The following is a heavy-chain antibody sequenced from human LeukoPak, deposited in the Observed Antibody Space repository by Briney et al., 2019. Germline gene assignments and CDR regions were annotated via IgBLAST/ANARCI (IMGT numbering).Heavy chain of an antibody. V-gene: IGHV3-23*01. CDR3: ARASWVSSTDAVR. CDR2: ISGSGGST. D-gene: IGHD3-16*01. CDR1: GFTFSSYA. Sequence: GGSLRLSCAASGFTFSSYAMSWVRQAPGKGLEWVSAISGSGGSTYYADSVKGRFTLSSDSSRNTVYFQLNNLRVEDTAIYYYARASWVSSTDAVRWGQGTLVTVSS. J-gene: IGHJ4*02.